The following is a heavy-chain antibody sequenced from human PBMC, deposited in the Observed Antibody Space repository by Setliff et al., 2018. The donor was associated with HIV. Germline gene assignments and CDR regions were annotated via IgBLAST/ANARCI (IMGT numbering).Heavy chain of an antibody. J-gene: IGHJ4*02. V-gene: IGHV4-34*01. Sequence: SETLSLTCALYGGSFSGYYWSWIRQPPGKGLEWIGEISHTGSTNYNPFLKSRFTISVDTSKSQFSLRLRSVTAADTAVYYCARGRQPLDYWGQGTLVTVSS. CDR2: ISHTGST. D-gene: IGHD6-13*01. CDR3: ARGRQPLDY. CDR1: GGSFSGYY.